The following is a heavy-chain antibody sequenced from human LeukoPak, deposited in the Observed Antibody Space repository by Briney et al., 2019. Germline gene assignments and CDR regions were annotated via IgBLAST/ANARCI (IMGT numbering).Heavy chain of an antibody. CDR2: ISSSSSYI. J-gene: IGHJ4*02. CDR3: ARAYSSSSGGLCGY. CDR1: GFTFSSYS. D-gene: IGHD6-6*01. Sequence: TGGSLRLSCAASGFTFSSYSMNWVRQAPGKGLEWVSSISSSSSYIYYADLVKGRFTISRDNAKNSLYLQMNSLRAEDTAVYYCARAYSSSSGGLCGYWGQGTLVTVSS. V-gene: IGHV3-21*01.